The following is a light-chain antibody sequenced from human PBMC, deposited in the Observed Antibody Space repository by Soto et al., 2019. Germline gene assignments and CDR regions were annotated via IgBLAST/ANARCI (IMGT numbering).Light chain of an antibody. V-gene: IGKV1-39*01. CDR3: QQSYDTPLT. Sequence: DIQMTQSPPSLSASVGDRVTITCRASQNIRTYLNWYQQKPGKAPKLLIYAASTLQSGVPSRFSGSGSVTDFTLTISSLQPEDFATYYCQQSYDTPLTFGGGAKVEIK. CDR1: QNIRTY. J-gene: IGKJ4*01. CDR2: AAS.